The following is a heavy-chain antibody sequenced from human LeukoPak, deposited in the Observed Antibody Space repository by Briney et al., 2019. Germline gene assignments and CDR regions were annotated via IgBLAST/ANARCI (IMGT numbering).Heavy chain of an antibody. D-gene: IGHD3-22*01. Sequence: RASVKVSCKASGFTYTRSAMQWVRQARGQRLEWIGWIVVGSGNTNYAQTFQERVTITRDMSTSTAYMELSSLRSEDTAVYYCAAADYYDSSGYYPYAFHIWGQGTMVTVSS. CDR2: IVVGSGNT. J-gene: IGHJ3*02. V-gene: IGHV1-58*02. CDR3: AAADYYDSSGYYPYAFHI. CDR1: GFTYTRSA.